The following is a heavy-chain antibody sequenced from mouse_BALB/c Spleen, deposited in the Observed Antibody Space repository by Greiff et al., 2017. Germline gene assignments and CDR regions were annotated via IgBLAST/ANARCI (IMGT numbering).Heavy chain of an antibody. CDR3: ARSGSSGPIAY. Sequence: VQVVESGPQLVRPGASVKISCKASGYSFTSYWMHWVKQRPGQGLEWIGMIDPSDSETRLNQKFKDKATLTVDKSSSTAYMQLSSPTSEDSAVYYCARSGSSGPIAYWGQGTLVTVSA. V-gene: IGHV1S126*01. J-gene: IGHJ3*01. CDR1: GYSFTSYW. CDR2: IDPSDSET. D-gene: IGHD3-1*01.